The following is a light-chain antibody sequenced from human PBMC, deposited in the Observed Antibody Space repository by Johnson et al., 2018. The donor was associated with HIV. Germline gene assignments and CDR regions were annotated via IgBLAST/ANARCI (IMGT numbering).Light chain of an antibody. Sequence: SVLTQPPSVSAAPGQKVTISCSGSSSNIGNNYVSWYQQLPGTARKLLIYENNKRPSGIPDRFSGSKSGTSATLGITGLQTGDEADYYCGTWDSSLSADVFGTGTKVTVL. V-gene: IGLV1-51*02. J-gene: IGLJ1*01. CDR3: GTWDSSLSADV. CDR2: ENN. CDR1: SSNIGNNY.